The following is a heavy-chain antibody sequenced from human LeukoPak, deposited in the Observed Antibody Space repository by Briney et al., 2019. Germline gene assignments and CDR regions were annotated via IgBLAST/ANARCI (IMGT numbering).Heavy chain of an antibody. J-gene: IGHJ5*02. D-gene: IGHD6-19*01. Sequence: SETLSLTCIVSGASITTYSWNWLRQSPGKGLEWIGYFSLGGSGTTSYTSSFKSRVTISRDTSKNQLSLKLTSVTAADTAVYYCARWDDSAWAFGTWGPGTLVTVSS. V-gene: IGHV4-59*12. CDR1: GASITTYS. CDR3: ARWDDSAWAFGT. CDR2: FSLGGSGTT.